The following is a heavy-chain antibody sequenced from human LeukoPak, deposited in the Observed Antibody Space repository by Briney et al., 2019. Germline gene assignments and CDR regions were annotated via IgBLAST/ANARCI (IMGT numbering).Heavy chain of an antibody. CDR3: ARGRGLGRLRRGGIDY. V-gene: IGHV4-39*07. Sequence: KPSETLSLTCTVSGGSISSSSYYWGWIRQPPGKGLEWIGNGYYSGNTYQNPSLKSRVTISVDTSKNQFSPKLSSVTAADTAVYYCARGRGLGRLRRGGIDYWGQGTLVTVSS. J-gene: IGHJ4*02. D-gene: IGHD5-12*01. CDR1: GGSISSSSYY. CDR2: GYYSGNT.